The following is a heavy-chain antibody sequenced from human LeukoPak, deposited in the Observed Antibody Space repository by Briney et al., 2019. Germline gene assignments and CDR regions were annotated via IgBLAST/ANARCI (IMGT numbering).Heavy chain of an antibody. CDR2: ISGSGGST. D-gene: IGHD2-2*01. CDR3: AKVPVVPAAPRVYYFDY. J-gene: IGHJ4*02. Sequence: GGSLRLSCAASGFTFSSDAMSWVHQAPGKGLEWVSAISGSGGSTYYADSVKGRFTISRDNSKNTLYLQMNSLRAEDTAVYYCAKVPVVPAAPRVYYFDYWGQGTLVTVSS. V-gene: IGHV3-23*01. CDR1: GFTFSSDA.